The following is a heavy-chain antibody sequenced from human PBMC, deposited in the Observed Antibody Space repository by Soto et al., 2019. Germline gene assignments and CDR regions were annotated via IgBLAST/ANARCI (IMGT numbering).Heavy chain of an antibody. V-gene: IGHV1-2*04. CDR1: GYTFTGYY. D-gene: IGHD6-13*01. J-gene: IGHJ6*02. Sequence: ASVKVSCKASGYTFTGYYMHWVRQAPGQGLEWMGWINPNSGGTNYAQKFQGWVTMTRDTSISTAYMELSRLRSDDTAVYYCARDSAPAAAGPSHYYYYYGMDVWGQGTTVNVS. CDR3: ARDSAPAAAGPSHYYYYYGMDV. CDR2: INPNSGGT.